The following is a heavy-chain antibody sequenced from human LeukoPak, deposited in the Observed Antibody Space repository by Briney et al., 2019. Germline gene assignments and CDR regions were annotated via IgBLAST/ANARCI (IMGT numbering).Heavy chain of an antibody. CDR2: INPNSGVT. CDR1: GYTFTGYY. D-gene: IGHD6-19*01. Sequence: ASVKVSCKASGYTFTGYYMHWVRQAPGQGLEWMGWINPNSGVTNYAQKFQGRVTLTRDTSISTAYMELGRLTSDDTAVYYCAKISSGWSFDYWGQGTLVTVSS. CDR3: AKISSGWSFDY. V-gene: IGHV1-2*02. J-gene: IGHJ4*02.